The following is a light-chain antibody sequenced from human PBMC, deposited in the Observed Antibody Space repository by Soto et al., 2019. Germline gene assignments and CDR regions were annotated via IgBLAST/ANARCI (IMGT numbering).Light chain of an antibody. J-gene: IGKJ3*01. CDR2: AAS. CDR1: QSVSSSY. Sequence: EVVLTQSPGTLPLSPREGATHSCRASQSVSSSYLAWYQQKPGQAPRLLIYAASSRATDVPDRVSGSGSGTDFTLTISRLDPEDFATYYCQQSSTAPFTFGPGTTVDIK. CDR3: QQSSTAPFT. V-gene: IGKV3-20*01.